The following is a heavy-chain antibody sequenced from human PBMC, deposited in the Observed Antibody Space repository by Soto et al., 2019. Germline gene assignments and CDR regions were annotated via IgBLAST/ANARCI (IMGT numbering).Heavy chain of an antibody. V-gene: IGHV3-33*01. CDR1: GSIFSGYG. J-gene: IGHJ4*02. Sequence: QKYLVETGGGVVQPGGSLRLSCVASGSIFSGYGMHWVRQAPGKGLEWVAVIWYDGSNKYYADSVKGRFTISRDNSKNMLYLQMDSVRAEDTAVYYCARDGISGTVCRGFCDYWGQGTLVTVSS. CDR2: IWYDGSNK. D-gene: IGHD1-7*01. CDR3: ARDGISGTVCRGFCDY.